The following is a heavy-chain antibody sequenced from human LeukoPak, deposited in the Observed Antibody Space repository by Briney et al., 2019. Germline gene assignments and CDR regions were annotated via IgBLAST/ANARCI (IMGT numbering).Heavy chain of an antibody. J-gene: IGHJ5*02. V-gene: IGHV4-38-2*01. CDR2: IYYSGST. Sequence: PSETLSLTCAVSGQSISSGYYWGWIRQPPGKGLEWIASIYYSGSTYYNPSLKSRVTVSVDTAKNQLSLQLSSLTAADTAVYYCARHEYSGSYYGLSWFDPWGQGTLVTVSS. D-gene: IGHD1-26*01. CDR1: GQSISSGYY. CDR3: ARHEYSGSYYGLSWFDP.